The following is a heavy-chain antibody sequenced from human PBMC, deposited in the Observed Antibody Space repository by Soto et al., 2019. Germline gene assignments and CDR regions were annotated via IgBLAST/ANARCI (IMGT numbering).Heavy chain of an antibody. J-gene: IGHJ4*02. V-gene: IGHV3-64D*06. Sequence: EVQLVESGGNLVKPGGSLRLSCSVSGCTFSNYAIPWIRQAPGKGLEYVSSISSNGGATYYVDNVKGRFTLSRCNSKNTLYLQMSSLIHEDTDVYYCVKDRWVDYWGQGTVVIVS. D-gene: IGHD1-26*01. CDR2: ISSNGGAT. CDR1: GCTFSNYA. CDR3: VKDRWVDY.